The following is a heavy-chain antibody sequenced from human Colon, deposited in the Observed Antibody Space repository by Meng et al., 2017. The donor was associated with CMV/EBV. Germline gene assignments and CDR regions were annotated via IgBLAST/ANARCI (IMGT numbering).Heavy chain of an antibody. CDR1: GFIVSGHQ. CDR3: TRGSEDHDGFDI. V-gene: IGHV3-7*01. J-gene: IGHJ3*02. CDR2: IKKDGSEQ. Sequence: GGSLRLSCAASGFIVSGHQVNWVRQAPGKGLEWVANIKKDGSEQYYVDSVKGRFTISRDNAKNSLYLQMNSLRAEDTAVYYCTRGSEDHDGFDIWGHGTMVTVSS.